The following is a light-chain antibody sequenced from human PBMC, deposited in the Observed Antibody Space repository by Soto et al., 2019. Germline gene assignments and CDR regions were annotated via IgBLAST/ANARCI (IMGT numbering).Light chain of an antibody. CDR1: SSDVGGYNY. CDR3: SSYTSSSTQA. CDR2: DVS. Sequence: QSALTQPASVSGSPGQSITISCTGTSSDVGGYNYVSWYQQHPGKAPKLMIYDVSNRPSGVSNRFSGSKSGNMASLTISGLQAEDEADYYCSSYTSSSTQAFGGGTKLTVL. J-gene: IGLJ2*01. V-gene: IGLV2-14*01.